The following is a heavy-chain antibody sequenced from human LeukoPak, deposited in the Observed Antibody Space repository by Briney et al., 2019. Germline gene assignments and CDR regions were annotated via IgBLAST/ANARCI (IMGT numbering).Heavy chain of an antibody. CDR3: ARSRYNLDY. Sequence: PGGSLRLSCAASGFTFSSYAMSWVRQAPGKGPEGVAIIRYDGSNENYADSVKGRFTVSRDNSKKTLYLQMNSLRAEDTAVYYCARSRYNLDYWGQGTLVTVSS. V-gene: IGHV3-33*08. D-gene: IGHD5-24*01. J-gene: IGHJ4*02. CDR1: GFTFSSYA. CDR2: IRYDGSNE.